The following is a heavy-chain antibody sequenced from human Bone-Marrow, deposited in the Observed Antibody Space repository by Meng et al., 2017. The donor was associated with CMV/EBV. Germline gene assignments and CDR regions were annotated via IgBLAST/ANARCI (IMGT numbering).Heavy chain of an antibody. Sequence: GASLKISCAASGFTFSSYAMSWVRQAPGKGLEWVSAISGSGGSTYYADSVKGRFTISRENAKNSLYLQMNSLRAGDTAVYYCARSLYSSSSRGSGMDVWGQGTTVTVSS. CDR2: ISGSGGST. CDR3: ARSLYSSSSRGSGMDV. J-gene: IGHJ6*02. D-gene: IGHD6-6*01. CDR1: GFTFSSYA. V-gene: IGHV3-23*01.